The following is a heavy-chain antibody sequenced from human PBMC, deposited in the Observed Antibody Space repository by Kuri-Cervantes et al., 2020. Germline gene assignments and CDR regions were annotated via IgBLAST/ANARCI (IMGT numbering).Heavy chain of an antibody. J-gene: IGHJ4*02. V-gene: IGHV3-30*19. Sequence: GGSLRLSCAASGFTFSSYGMHWVRQAPGKGLEWVAVISYDGSNKYYADSVKGRFTISRDNSKNTLCLQMNSLRAEDTAVYYCARVTWGDDSSGSPSDYWGQGTLVTVSS. CDR3: ARVTWGDDSSGSPSDY. D-gene: IGHD3-22*01. CDR2: ISYDGSNK. CDR1: GFTFSSYG.